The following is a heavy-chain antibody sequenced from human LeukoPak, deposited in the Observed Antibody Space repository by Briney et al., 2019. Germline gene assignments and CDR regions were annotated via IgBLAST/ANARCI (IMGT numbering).Heavy chain of an antibody. V-gene: IGHV3-15*01. CDR1: GFTFSKVW. CDR3: TTLFFYPHDFDY. J-gene: IGHJ4*02. D-gene: IGHD2/OR15-2a*01. CDR2: IKSKTGGGTT. Sequence: PGGSLRLSCAASGFTFSKVWMSWVRQAPGKGLEWVGRIKSKTGGGTTDYAAPVKGRFTISRDDSKNTLYLQMNSLKTEDTAVYYCTTLFFYPHDFDYWGQGTLVTVSS.